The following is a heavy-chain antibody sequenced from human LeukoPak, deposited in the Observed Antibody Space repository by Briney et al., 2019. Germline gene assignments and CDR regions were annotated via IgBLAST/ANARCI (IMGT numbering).Heavy chain of an antibody. D-gene: IGHD2-21*01. Sequence: AGGSLRLSCAASGFSIADYGIHWVRQAPGKALEWVSGLSWSGGSTYYADSVKGRFTISRDNSKNTLYLQMNSLRAEDTAVYYCARDLWLGGWGQGTLVTVSS. V-gene: IGHV3-23*01. CDR1: GFSIADYG. CDR3: ARDLWLGG. J-gene: IGHJ4*02. CDR2: LSWSGGST.